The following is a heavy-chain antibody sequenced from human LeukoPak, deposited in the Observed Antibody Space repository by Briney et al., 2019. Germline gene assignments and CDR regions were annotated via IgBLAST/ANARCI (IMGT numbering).Heavy chain of an antibody. CDR2: ISSSSSTI. V-gene: IGHV3-48*04. D-gene: IGHD3-22*01. J-gene: IGHJ4*02. Sequence: GGSLRLSCAASGFTFSSYSMNWVRQAPGKGLEWVSYISSSSSTIYYADSVKGRFTISRDNAKNSLYLQMNSLRAEDTAVYYCARDSYYYDSSGSDYWGQGTLVTVSS. CDR1: GFTFSSYS. CDR3: ARDSYYYDSSGSDY.